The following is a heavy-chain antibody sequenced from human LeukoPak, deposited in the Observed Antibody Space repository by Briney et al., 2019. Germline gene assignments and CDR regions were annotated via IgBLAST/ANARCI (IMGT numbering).Heavy chain of an antibody. CDR1: GYSISSGYY. CDR2: IYTSGST. D-gene: IGHD6-13*01. V-gene: IGHV4-38-2*02. CDR3: ARGRQQGGDFDY. J-gene: IGHJ4*02. Sequence: SETLSLTCTVSGYSISSGYYWGWIRQPPGKGLEWIGRIYTSGSTNYNPSLKSRVTMSVYTSKNQFSLKLSSVTAADTAVYYCARGRQQGGDFDYWGQGTLVTVSS.